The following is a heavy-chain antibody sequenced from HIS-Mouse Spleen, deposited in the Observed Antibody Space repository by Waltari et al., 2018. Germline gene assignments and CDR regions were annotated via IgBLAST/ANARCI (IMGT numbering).Heavy chain of an antibody. CDR2: IYYSGST. V-gene: IGHV4-39*07. CDR3: AREIPYSSSWYDWYFDL. J-gene: IGHJ2*01. CDR1: GGLLSSSSYY. D-gene: IGHD6-13*01. Sequence: QLQLQESGPGLVKPSETLSLTCTVSGGLLSSSSYYWCWIRQTPGKGLEWIGSIYYSGSTYYNPSLKSRVTISVDTSKNQFSLKLSSVTAADTAVYYCAREIPYSSSWYDWYFDLWGRGTLVTVSS.